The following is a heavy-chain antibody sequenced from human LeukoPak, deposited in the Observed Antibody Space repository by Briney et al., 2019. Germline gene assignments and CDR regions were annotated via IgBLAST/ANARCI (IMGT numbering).Heavy chain of an antibody. CDR1: GFTISSYA. CDR3: AKVYSSGWYVDS. CDR2: ISGSGVGT. Sequence: GGSLRLSCAASGFTISSYAMSWVRQAPGKGLEWVSSISGSGVGTYYADSVKGRFTFSRDNSKNTLYLQMNTLRAEDTAVYYCAKVYSSGWYVDSWGQGTLVTVSS. V-gene: IGHV3-23*01. D-gene: IGHD6-19*01. J-gene: IGHJ4*02.